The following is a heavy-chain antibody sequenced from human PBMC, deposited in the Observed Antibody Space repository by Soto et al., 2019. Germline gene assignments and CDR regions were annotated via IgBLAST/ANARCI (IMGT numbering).Heavy chain of an antibody. CDR2: IIPIFGIA. V-gene: IGHV1-69*13. CDR3: ARDRYSGSSNFDY. D-gene: IGHD1-26*01. J-gene: IGHJ4*02. Sequence: GASVKVSCKASGYTFTSYGISWVRQAPGQGLEWMGGIIPIFGIANYAQKFQGRVTITADESTSTAYMELSSLRSEDTAVYYCARDRYSGSSNFDYWGQGTLVTVSS. CDR1: GYTFTSYG.